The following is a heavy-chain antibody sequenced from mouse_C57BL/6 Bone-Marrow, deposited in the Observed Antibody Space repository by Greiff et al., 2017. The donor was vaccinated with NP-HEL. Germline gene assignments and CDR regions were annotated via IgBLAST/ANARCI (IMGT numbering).Heavy chain of an antibody. Sequence: QVTLKVCGPGILQSSQSLSLTCSFSGFSLSTSGMGVSWIRQPSGKGLEWLAHIYWDDDKRYNPSLKSRLTISKDTSRNQVFLKITSVDTADTATYYCARYYYGSSYGDAMDYWGQGTSVTVSS. CDR3: ARYYYGSSYGDAMDY. CDR1: GFSLSTSGMG. J-gene: IGHJ4*01. D-gene: IGHD1-1*01. CDR2: IYWDDDK. V-gene: IGHV8-12*01.